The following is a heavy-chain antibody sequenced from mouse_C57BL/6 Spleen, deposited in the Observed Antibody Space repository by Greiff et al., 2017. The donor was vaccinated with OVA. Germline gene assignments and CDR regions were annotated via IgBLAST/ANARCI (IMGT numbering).Heavy chain of an antibody. V-gene: IGHV2-2*01. J-gene: IGHJ3*01. CDR3: ARYYRDSNYPWFAY. D-gene: IGHD2-5*01. CDR1: GFSLTSYG. Sequence: VQLQESGPGLVQPSQSLSITCTVSGFSLTSYGVHCVRQSPGKGLEWLGVIWSGGSTDYNAAFISRLSISKDNSKSQVFFKMNSLQADDTAIYYCARYYRDSNYPWFAYWGQGTLVTVSA. CDR2: IWSGGST.